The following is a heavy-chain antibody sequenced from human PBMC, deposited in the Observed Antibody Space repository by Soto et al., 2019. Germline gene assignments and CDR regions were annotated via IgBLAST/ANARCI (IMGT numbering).Heavy chain of an antibody. V-gene: IGHV4-31*03. CDR3: ARWWSGSRQGFDP. D-gene: IGHD3-3*01. CDR1: GGSISSGDYY. Sequence: QVQLQEAGPGLVKPSQTLSLTCTVSGGSISSGDYYWSWIRQHPGKGLEWIGHIYYSGSTYYNPSLKTRVTISVDTSKNQSSLKLSSVTAADTAVYYCARWWSGSRQGFDPWGQGTLVTVAS. CDR2: IYYSGST. J-gene: IGHJ5*02.